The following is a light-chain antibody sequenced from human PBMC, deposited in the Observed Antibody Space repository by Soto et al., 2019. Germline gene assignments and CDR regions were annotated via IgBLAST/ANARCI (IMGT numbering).Light chain of an antibody. J-gene: IGKJ3*01. Sequence: IQLTQSPSSLSASVGDRVTISCRASQGIANFLAWYKQKPGKAPKLLIYGASTLQSGVPSRFSGSGSGTDFTLTIRSLQPEDFATYYCQQLNIFPIPFGPGTKVDIK. CDR3: QQLNIFPIP. CDR2: GAS. V-gene: IGKV1-9*01. CDR1: QGIANF.